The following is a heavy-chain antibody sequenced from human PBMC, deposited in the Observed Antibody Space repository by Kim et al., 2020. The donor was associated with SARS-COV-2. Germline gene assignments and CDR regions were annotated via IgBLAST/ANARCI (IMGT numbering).Heavy chain of an antibody. CDR1: GDSISSYY. D-gene: IGHD2-21*01. CDR2: ISYDGST. CDR3: ARGIPVGFTPSTWFHS. V-gene: IGHV4-59*13. Sequence: SETLSLTCTVSGDSISSYYSNWIRQPPGRALEWIGYISYDGSTKYNPSLKSRVTISVDMSKNQFFLKLNSVTASDTAVYYCARGIPVGFTPSTWFHSWGQGALVTVSS. J-gene: IGHJ5*01.